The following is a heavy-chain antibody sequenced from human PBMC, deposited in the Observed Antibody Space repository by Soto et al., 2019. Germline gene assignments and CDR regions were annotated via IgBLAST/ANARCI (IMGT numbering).Heavy chain of an antibody. J-gene: IGHJ6*02. CDR3: ARDLGAHYYGSGSYYQTYYYYGMDV. CDR1: GFTFSSYA. CDR2: ISCDGSKK. V-gene: IGHV3-30-3*01. D-gene: IGHD3-10*01. Sequence: QVQLVESGGGVVQPGRSLRLSCAASGFTFSSYAMHWVRQAPGKGLEWVAVISCDGSKKYYADSVKGRFTIYRDNSKNTLYLQMNSLRAEDTAVYYCARDLGAHYYGSGSYYQTYYYYGMDVWGQGTTVTVSS.